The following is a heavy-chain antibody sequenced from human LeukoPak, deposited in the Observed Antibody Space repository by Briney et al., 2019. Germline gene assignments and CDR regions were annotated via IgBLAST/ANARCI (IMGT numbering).Heavy chain of an antibody. J-gene: IGHJ4*02. CDR2: ISGSGGST. CDR1: GFTFSSYA. D-gene: IGHD2-15*01. V-gene: IGHV3-23*01. CDR3: AKDTHPYCSGGSCYSTFDY. Sequence: GGSLRLSCAVSGFTFSSYAMSWVRQAPGKGLEWVSAISGSGGSTYYADSVKGRSTISRDNSKNTLYLQMNSLRAEDTAVYYCAKDTHPYCSGGSCYSTFDYWGQGTLVTVSS.